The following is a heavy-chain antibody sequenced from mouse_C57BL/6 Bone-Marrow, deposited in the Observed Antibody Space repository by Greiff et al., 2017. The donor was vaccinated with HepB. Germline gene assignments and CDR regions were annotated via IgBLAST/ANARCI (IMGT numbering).Heavy chain of an antibody. V-gene: IGHV1-18*01. Sequence: EVQLQQSGPELVKPGASVKLPCKASGYTFTDYNMDWVKQSPGQSLEWIGDIHPNNGGTIYNQKFKGKATLTVDKSSSTAYMELRSLTSEYTAVYYCARGSSFGYDRFAVWTQGTLVTVSA. CDR2: IHPNNGGT. J-gene: IGHJ3*01. D-gene: IGHD2-2*01. CDR1: GYTFTDYN. CDR3: ARGSSFGYDRFAV.